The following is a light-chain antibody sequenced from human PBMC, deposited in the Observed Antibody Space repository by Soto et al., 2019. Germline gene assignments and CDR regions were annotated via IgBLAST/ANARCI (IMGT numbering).Light chain of an antibody. V-gene: IGKV1D-12*01. CDR3: QQAASFPLT. CDR2: GVS. Sequence: QMTQSPSSVSAFVGERVTITCRASHNILNWLAWYQQQPGRAPKLLIHGVSSLQSGVPSRFSGSGSGTDFTLTISRLQPEDFATYYCQQAASFPLTFGGGTKVEVK. CDR1: HNILNW. J-gene: IGKJ4*01.